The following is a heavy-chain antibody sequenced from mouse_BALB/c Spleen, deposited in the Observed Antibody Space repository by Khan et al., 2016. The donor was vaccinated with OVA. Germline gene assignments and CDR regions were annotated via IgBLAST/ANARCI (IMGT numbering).Heavy chain of an antibody. Sequence: VQLQESGAELARPGASVKMSCKASGYTFTSYTIHWIKKRPGQGLEWIGYINPSNDYTNYNQKFKDKATLTTDKSSTTAYLRLSSLTSDDSAVYNCVGDGAYHRNDGWFAYWGQGTLVTVSA. D-gene: IGHD2-14*01. CDR3: VGDGAYHRNDGWFAY. V-gene: IGHV1-4*01. J-gene: IGHJ3*01. CDR1: GYTFTSYT. CDR2: INPSNDYT.